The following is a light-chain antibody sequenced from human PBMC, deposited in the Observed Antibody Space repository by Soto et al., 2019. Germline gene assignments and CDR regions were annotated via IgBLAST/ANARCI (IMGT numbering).Light chain of an antibody. CDR2: GAS. Sequence: EIVLTQSPATLSLSPGERATLSCRASQIITSGSLAWYQQRRGQAPRLLIHGASSRATGIPDRFSGSGSGTVFTLTINRLEPEDFAVYYCQQYAGSPRTFGQGTKVEVK. J-gene: IGKJ1*01. V-gene: IGKV3-20*01. CDR3: QQYAGSPRT. CDR1: QIITSGS.